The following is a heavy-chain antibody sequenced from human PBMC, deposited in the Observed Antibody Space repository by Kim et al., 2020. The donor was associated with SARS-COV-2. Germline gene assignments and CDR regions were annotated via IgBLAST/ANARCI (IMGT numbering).Heavy chain of an antibody. CDR1: GFTFSSYG. D-gene: IGHD4-17*01. J-gene: IGHJ6*02. V-gene: IGHV3-30*18. Sequence: GGSLRLSCAASGFTFSSYGMHWVRQAPGKGLEWVAVISYDGSNKYYADSVKGRFTISRDNSKNTLYLQMNSLRAEDTAVYYCAKDAPYGDYEVGYYYYRMDVWGQGTTVTVSS. CDR2: ISYDGSNK. CDR3: AKDAPYGDYEVGYYYYRMDV.